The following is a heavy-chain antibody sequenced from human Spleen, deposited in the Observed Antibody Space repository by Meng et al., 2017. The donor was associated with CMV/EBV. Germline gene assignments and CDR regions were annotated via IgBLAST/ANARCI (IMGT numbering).Heavy chain of an antibody. D-gene: IGHD2/OR15-2a*01. CDR2: IYTSGST. Sequence: QGQLQESGPGLVKPSQTRALTCTVSGGSISSGDYYWSWIRQPPGKGLEWIGRIYTSGSTNYNPSLKSRVTMSVDTSKNQFSLKLSSVTAADTAVYYCASSTFYDYFDYWGQGTLVTVSS. CDR1: GGSISSGDYY. CDR3: ASSTFYDYFDY. J-gene: IGHJ4*02. V-gene: IGHV4-61*02.